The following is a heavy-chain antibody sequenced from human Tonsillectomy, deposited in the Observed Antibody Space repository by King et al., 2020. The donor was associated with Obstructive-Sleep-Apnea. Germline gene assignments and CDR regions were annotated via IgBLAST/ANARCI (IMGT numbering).Heavy chain of an antibody. J-gene: IGHJ6*02. D-gene: IGHD2-21*02. CDR1: GFTFHDHT. CDR3: VKVSCGGGCEYYYYGMDV. CDR2: ITWNGATT. V-gene: IGHV3-43*01. Sequence: VQLVESGGVVVQPGGSLRLSCAASGFTFHDHTMYWVRQAPGRGLEWLSLITWNGATTYYADSVQGRFTISRDNNKNSLYLQMNSLKAEDTALYYCVKVSCGGGCEYYYYGMDVWGQGTTVTVS.